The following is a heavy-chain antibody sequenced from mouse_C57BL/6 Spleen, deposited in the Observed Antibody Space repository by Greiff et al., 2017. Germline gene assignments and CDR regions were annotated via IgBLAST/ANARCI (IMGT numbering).Heavy chain of an antibody. Sequence: VTLMESGGGLVKPGGSLKLFCAASGFTLSSYAMSWVRQTPEKRLEWVATISAGGSYTYYPDNVKGRFTISRDNSKNNLYLQMSHLKFEDTAMYYCARSTMITKGAWFAYWGQGTLVTVSA. CDR1: GFTLSSYA. CDR3: ARSTMITKGAWFAY. CDR2: ISAGGSYT. J-gene: IGHJ3*01. D-gene: IGHD2-4*01. V-gene: IGHV5-4*03.